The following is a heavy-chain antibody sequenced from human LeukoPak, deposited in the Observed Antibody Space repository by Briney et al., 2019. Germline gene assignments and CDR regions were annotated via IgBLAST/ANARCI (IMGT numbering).Heavy chain of an antibody. CDR2: FDPEDGET. D-gene: IGHD3-3*01. J-gene: IGHJ4*02. CDR1: GYTLTELS. V-gene: IGHV1-24*01. CDR3: ATAGRITNFGVAPYDFDY. Sequence: ASVKVSCKVSGYTLTELSMHWVRQAPGIGLEWMGGFDPEDGETIYAQKFQGRVTMTEDTSTDTAYMELSSLRSEDTAVYYCATAGRITNFGVAPYDFDYWGQGTLVTVSS.